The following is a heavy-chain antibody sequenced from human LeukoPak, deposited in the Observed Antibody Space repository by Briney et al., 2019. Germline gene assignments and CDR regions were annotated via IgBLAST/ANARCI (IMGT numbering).Heavy chain of an antibody. V-gene: IGHV3-30*02. CDR3: AKDRCSHGIGCLYYYMDV. Sequence: QAGGSLRLSCAGSGFTLRTYGMHWVRQAPGKGLEWVAYIQYDGSNKQYADSVKGRFSISRDNSENILYLQMNSLRAEDTAVYYCAKDRCSHGIGCLYYYMDVWGKGTTVTISS. J-gene: IGHJ6*03. D-gene: IGHD2-15*01. CDR1: GFTLRTYG. CDR2: IQYDGSNK.